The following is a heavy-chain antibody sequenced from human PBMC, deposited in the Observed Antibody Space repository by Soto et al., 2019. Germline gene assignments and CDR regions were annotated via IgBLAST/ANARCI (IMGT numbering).Heavy chain of an antibody. D-gene: IGHD6-19*01. CDR3: ARSVAVPGAHIDY. V-gene: IGHV4-59*01. CDR2: IYYTRST. CDR1: CGSISGSY. J-gene: IGHJ4*02. Sequence: PSDTLSLTDTVSCGSISGSYCSWIRQSPGKGLEWLGYIYYTRSTNYSPSLRSRVSISVDTSKNEFSLRLSAATAADTAVYFCARSVAVPGAHIDYWGQR.